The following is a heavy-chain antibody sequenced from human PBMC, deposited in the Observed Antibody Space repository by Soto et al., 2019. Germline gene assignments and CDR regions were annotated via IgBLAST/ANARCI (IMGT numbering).Heavy chain of an antibody. CDR1: GVSISDTGYY. Sequence: SETLSLTCNVSGVSISDTGYYWGWIRQPPGKGLEWIGTIYFSGTTFYNPSLKSRLTISVDTSKNQFSLRLSSVTAADTAVYYCARHGSHWGQGTLVTVSS. CDR2: IYFSGTT. CDR3: ARHGSH. V-gene: IGHV4-39*01. J-gene: IGHJ4*02.